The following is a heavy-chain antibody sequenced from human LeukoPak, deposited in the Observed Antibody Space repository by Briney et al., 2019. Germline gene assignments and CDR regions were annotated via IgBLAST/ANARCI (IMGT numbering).Heavy chain of an antibody. CDR2: ISWNSGSI. J-gene: IGHJ3*02. V-gene: IGHV3-9*03. CDR3: AKDMRYNWNDGDAFDI. CDR1: GFTFDDYA. Sequence: PGGSLRLSCAASGFTFDDYAMHWVRQAPGKGLEWVSGISWNSGSIGYADSVKGRFTISRDNAKNSLYLQMNSLRAEDMALYYCAKDMRYNWNDGDAFDIWGQGTMVTVSS. D-gene: IGHD1-20*01.